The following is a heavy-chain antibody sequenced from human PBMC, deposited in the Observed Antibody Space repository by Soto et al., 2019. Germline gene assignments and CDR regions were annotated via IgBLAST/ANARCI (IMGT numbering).Heavy chain of an antibody. Sequence: GASVKVSCKSSGYTFTHYYMHWVRQAHVQVLEWMGWINPNSGGTNYAQKFQGRVTMTRDTSISTAYMELSRLRSDDTAVYYCARDGGQLVVVAAIVDSWFDPWGQGTLVTVSS. V-gene: IGHV1-2*02. CDR2: INPNSGGT. CDR3: ARDGGQLVVVAAIVDSWFDP. J-gene: IGHJ5*02. CDR1: GYTFTHYY. D-gene: IGHD2-15*01.